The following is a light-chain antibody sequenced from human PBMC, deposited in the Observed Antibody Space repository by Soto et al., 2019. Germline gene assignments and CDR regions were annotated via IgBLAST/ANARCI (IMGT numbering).Light chain of an antibody. J-gene: IGKJ2*01. CDR2: LGS. CDR3: MQALQTPYT. CDR1: QSLLHSNGYNY. V-gene: IGKV2-28*01. Sequence: DIVMTQSPLSLPVTPGEPASISCRSSQSLLHSNGYNYLDWYLQKPGQSPQLLISLGSNRASGVPDRFSGSGSDTDFTLKISRVEAEDVGVYYCMQALQTPYTFGQGTKVEIK.